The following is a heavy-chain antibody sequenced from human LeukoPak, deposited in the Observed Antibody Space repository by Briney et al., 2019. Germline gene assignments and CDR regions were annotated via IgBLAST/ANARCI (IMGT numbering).Heavy chain of an antibody. CDR1: GYTFTSYD. V-gene: IGHV1-8*03. CDR2: MNPNSGNT. D-gene: IGHD2-2*01. Sequence: ASVKVSCKASGYTFTSYDINWVRQATGQGLEWMGWMNPNSGNTGYAQKFQGRVTITRNTSISTAYMELSSLRSEDTAVYYCARGLYCSSTSCPYYWFDPWGQGALVTVSS. CDR3: ARGLYCSSTSCPYYWFDP. J-gene: IGHJ5*02.